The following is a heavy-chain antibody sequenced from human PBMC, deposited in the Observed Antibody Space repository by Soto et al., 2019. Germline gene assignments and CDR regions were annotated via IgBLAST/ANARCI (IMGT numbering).Heavy chain of an antibody. CDR2: ISVYNSNT. J-gene: IGHJ6*02. CDR1: GYTFTGYG. D-gene: IGHD3-16*01. Sequence: QVRLVQSGAEVRKPGASVKVSCKASGYTFTGYGFSWVRQAPGHGLEWMGWISVYNSNTNYAKKFQGRVTMTADTSTSTAYMELRSLRSADTAVYFCARDDPGEPRDTFSYFGLDVWGRGTTVTVSS. CDR3: ARDDPGEPRDTFSYFGLDV. V-gene: IGHV1-18*01.